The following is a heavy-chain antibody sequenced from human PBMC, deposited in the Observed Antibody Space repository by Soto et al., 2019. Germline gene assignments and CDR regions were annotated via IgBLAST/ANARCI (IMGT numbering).Heavy chain of an antibody. J-gene: IGHJ6*01. CDR2: ISGSGGST. CDR3: TRQRDCSSTSCLDYYYHRMDV. CDR1: GFTYSIYT. D-gene: IGHD2-2*01. Sequence: PGGSLTLSCAASGFTYSIYTMSLVRRAPGKELECFSAISGSGGSTYYADSVKGRFTISRDHTKNTLYLQMNSLKTEDTAVYYCTRQRDCSSTSCLDYYYHRMDVWGQGTTVTVSS. V-gene: IGHV3-23*01.